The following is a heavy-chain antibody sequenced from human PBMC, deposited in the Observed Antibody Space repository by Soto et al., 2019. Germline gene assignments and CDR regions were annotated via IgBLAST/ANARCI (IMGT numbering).Heavy chain of an antibody. V-gene: IGHV3-23*01. D-gene: IGHD3-3*01. CDR3: AKDLRIVLRFLEWLAHDY. CDR2: ISGSGGST. CDR1: GFTFSSYA. J-gene: IGHJ4*02. Sequence: GGSLRLSCAASGFTFSSYAMSWVRQAPGKGLEWVSAISGSGGSTYYADSVKGRFTISRDNSKNTLYLQMNSLRAEDTAVYYCAKDLRIVLRFLEWLAHDYWGQGTLGTVSS.